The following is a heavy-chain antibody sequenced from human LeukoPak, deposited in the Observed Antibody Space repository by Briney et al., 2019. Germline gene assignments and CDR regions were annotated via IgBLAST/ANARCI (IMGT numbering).Heavy chain of an antibody. J-gene: IGHJ6*03. CDR2: INHSGST. CDR1: GGSFSGYY. D-gene: IGHD3-10*01. Sequence: SETLSLTCAVYGGSFSGYYWSWIRQPPGKGLEWIGEINHSGSTNYNPSLKSRVTISVDTSKTQFYLSLSSVTAADTAVYYCAREDSGSYYNFYYFYMDVWGKGTTVTISS. CDR3: AREDSGSYYNFYYFYMDV. V-gene: IGHV4-34*01.